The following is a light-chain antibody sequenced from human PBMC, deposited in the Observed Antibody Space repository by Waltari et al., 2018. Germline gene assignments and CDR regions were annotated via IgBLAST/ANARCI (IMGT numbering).Light chain of an antibody. CDR1: HNIGTF. J-gene: IGKJ2*02. CDR3: QQTYSALCCT. CDR2: AAS. V-gene: IGKV1-39*01. Sequence: DIQMTQSPVSLSASVGDTVTITCRASHNIGTFLSWYQQRPATAPTVLIYAASTLQRGVPSRFSGSGSGTDFTLTIFSLQPEDFATYFCQQTYSALCCTFGQGTKLEIK.